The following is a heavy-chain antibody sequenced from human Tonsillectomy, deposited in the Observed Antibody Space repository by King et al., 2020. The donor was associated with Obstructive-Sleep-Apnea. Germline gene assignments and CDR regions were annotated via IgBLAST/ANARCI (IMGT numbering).Heavy chain of an antibody. D-gene: IGHD4-17*01. V-gene: IGHV3-30-3*01. CDR2: ISSDVSNK. Sequence: VQLVESGVGVVQPGRSLRLSCAASGFTFSGYAMHWVRQAPGKGLEWLALISSDVSNKYYADSVKGRLTISRDNSKNTLYLQMNSLRAEDTAAYYCAGVAYGDFYFDYWGQGTLVTASS. CDR1: GFTFSGYA. CDR3: AGVAYGDFYFDY. J-gene: IGHJ4*02.